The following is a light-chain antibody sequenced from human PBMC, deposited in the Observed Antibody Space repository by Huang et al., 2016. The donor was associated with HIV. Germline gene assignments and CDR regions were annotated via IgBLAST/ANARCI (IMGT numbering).Light chain of an antibody. Sequence: IVVTQSPDSLAVSLGGRAAINCKSSQSLLYSSNNNNYLAWYQQKPGQSPALLMYWASTLAPGVPDRFHGSGCGTDFTLTINGLQTEDVALYCCQQYFSTPLTFGGETKVDIK. CDR1: QSLLYSSNNNNY. J-gene: IGKJ4*01. V-gene: IGKV4-1*01. CDR2: WAS. CDR3: QQYFSTPLT.